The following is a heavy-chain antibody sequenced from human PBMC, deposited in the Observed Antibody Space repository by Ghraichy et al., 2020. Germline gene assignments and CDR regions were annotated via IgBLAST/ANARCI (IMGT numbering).Heavy chain of an antibody. CDR1: GFTVSSNY. Sequence: GGSLRLSCAASGFTVSSNYMSWVRQAPGKGLECVSVIYSGGSTYYADSVKGRFTISRDNSKNTLYLQMNSLRAEDTAVYYCARHSVLRYFDWLTGMDVWGQGTTVTVSS. CDR2: IYSGGST. J-gene: IGHJ6*02. D-gene: IGHD3-9*01. V-gene: IGHV3-53*01. CDR3: ARHSVLRYFDWLTGMDV.